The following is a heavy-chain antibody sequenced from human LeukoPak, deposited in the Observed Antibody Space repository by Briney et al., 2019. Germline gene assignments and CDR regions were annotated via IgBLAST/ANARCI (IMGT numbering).Heavy chain of an antibody. Sequence: ASVKVPCKVSGYTLTELSMHWVRQAPGKGLEWMGGFDPEDGETIYAQKFQGRVTMTEDTSTDTAYMELSSLRSEDTAVYYCATVPSFSYDQSSKYGGYNWYFDLWGRGTLVTVSS. J-gene: IGHJ2*01. CDR3: ATVPSFSYDQSSKYGGYNWYFDL. CDR2: FDPEDGET. V-gene: IGHV1-24*01. CDR1: GYTLTELS. D-gene: IGHD1-1*01.